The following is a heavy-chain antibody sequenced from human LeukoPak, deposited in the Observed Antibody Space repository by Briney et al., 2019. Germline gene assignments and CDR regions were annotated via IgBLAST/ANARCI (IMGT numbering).Heavy chain of an antibody. V-gene: IGHV4-34*01. CDR3: AKEVSNWDAFDI. CDR1: GGSFSGYY. J-gene: IGHJ3*02. CDR2: INHSGGT. D-gene: IGHD6-13*01. Sequence: SETLSLTCAVYGGSFSGYYWSWIRQPPGKGLEWIGEINHSGGTYYNPSLKSRVIISVDTSKNQFSLKVSSVTAADTAVYYCAKEVSNWDAFDIWGQGTMVTVSS.